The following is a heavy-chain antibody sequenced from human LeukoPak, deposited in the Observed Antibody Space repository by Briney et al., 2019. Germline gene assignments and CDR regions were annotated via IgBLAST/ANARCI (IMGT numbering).Heavy chain of an antibody. CDR2: IYSDGTS. D-gene: IGHD7-27*01. CDR3: TKTGGPWD. Sequence: GGSLRLSCAASGFTVSNSFMSWVRQAPGKGLEWVSVIYSDGTSYYADSVKARFSISRDNSKNSLYLQMNSLRVEDTAMYYCTKTGGPWDWGQGTLVTVSS. J-gene: IGHJ4*02. V-gene: IGHV3-53*01. CDR1: GFTVSNSF.